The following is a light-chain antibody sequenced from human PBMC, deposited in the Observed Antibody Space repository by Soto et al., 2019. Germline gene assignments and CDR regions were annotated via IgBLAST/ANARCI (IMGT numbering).Light chain of an antibody. Sequence: AIQMTQSPSSLSASVGDRVTITCRASQGIRNDLGWYQQKPGKAPKLLIYAASSLQSGVPSRFSCSVSGTDFTLTISSLQPEDFATYYCLQDYNYPRTFGQGTNVDIK. V-gene: IGKV1-6*01. J-gene: IGKJ2*01. CDR1: QGIRND. CDR2: AAS. CDR3: LQDYNYPRT.